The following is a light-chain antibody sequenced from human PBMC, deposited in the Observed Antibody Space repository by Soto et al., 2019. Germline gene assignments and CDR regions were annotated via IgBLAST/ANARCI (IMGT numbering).Light chain of an antibody. CDR2: EVS. Sequence: QSALTQPPSVSGSPGQSVTISCTGTSSDVGSYNRVSWYQQPPGTAPKLMIYEVSNRPSGVPDRFSGSKSGNTASLTISGLQAEGEADYYCSLYTSSSTFYVFGTGTKVTAL. CDR1: SSDVGSYNR. V-gene: IGLV2-18*01. J-gene: IGLJ1*01. CDR3: SLYTSSSTFYV.